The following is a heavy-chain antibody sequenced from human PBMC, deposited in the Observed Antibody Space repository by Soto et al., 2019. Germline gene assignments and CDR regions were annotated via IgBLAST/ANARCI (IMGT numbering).Heavy chain of an antibody. CDR2: MNPNSGNT. J-gene: IGHJ4*02. Sequence: ASVKVSCKASGYTFTSYDINWVRQATGQGLEWMGWMNPNSGNTGYAQKFQGRVTMTRNTSISTAYMELSSLRSEDTAVYYCARNQRDDYIWGSYRYADYWGQGTLVTVSS. D-gene: IGHD3-16*02. CDR3: ARNQRDDYIWGSYRYADY. CDR1: GYTFTSYD. V-gene: IGHV1-8*01.